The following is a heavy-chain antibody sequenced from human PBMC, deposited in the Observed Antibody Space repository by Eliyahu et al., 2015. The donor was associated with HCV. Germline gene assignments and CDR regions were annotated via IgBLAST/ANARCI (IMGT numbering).Heavy chain of an antibody. CDR3: ARERGFELQYFPSNWFDP. CDR1: GGSISSGSYY. D-gene: IGHD3-9*01. Sequence: QVQLQESGPGLVKPSQTLSLTCTVSGGSISSGSYYWSWIRQPAGKGLEWIGRIYTSGSTNYNPSLKSRVTISVDTSKNQFSLKLSSVTAADTAVYYCARERGFELQYFPSNWFDPWGQGTLVTVSS. J-gene: IGHJ5*02. CDR2: IYTSGST. V-gene: IGHV4-61*02.